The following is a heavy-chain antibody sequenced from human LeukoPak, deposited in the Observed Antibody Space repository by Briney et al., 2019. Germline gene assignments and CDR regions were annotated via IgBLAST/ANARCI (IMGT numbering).Heavy chain of an antibody. CDR1: GFSVSNNY. J-gene: IGHJ4*02. V-gene: IGHV3-66*01. D-gene: IGHD2-15*01. Sequence: GGSLRLSCAASGFSVSNNYMSWVRQAPGKGLEWVLVIYSGGSTFYADSVKGRFTISRDNSKNTLYLQMNSLRAEDTAVYYCARKTPRFGDYDYWGQGTLVTVSS. CDR3: ARKTPRFGDYDY. CDR2: IYSGGST.